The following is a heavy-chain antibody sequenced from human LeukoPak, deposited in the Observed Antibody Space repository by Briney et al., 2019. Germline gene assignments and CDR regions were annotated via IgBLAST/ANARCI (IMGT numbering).Heavy chain of an antibody. J-gene: IGHJ4*02. Sequence: ASVKVSCKSSGYIFTSYYMHWVRQAPRQGLGWLGVVYPSAGTSDPAQRFRARITLSDDTSTSTAYMELRSLKSEDTAIYFCVSEYHGGYFDFWGQGTLVTVSS. V-gene: IGHV1-46*03. CDR3: VSEYHGGYFDF. D-gene: IGHD3-16*01. CDR2: VYPSAGTS. CDR1: GYIFTSYY.